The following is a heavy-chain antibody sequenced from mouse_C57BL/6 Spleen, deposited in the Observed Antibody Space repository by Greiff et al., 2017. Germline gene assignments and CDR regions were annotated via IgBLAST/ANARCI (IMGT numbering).Heavy chain of an antibody. CDR1: GYTFTSYW. D-gene: IGHD2-4*01. V-gene: IGHV1-69*01. Sequence: VQLQQPGAELVMPGASVKLSCKASGYTFTSYWMHWVKQRPGQGLEWIGEIDPSDSYTNYNQKFKGKSTLTVDKSSSTAYMQLSSLTSEDSAVYYCARGGLRGYWYFDVWGTGTTVTVSS. CDR3: ARGGLRGYWYFDV. CDR2: IDPSDSYT. J-gene: IGHJ1*03.